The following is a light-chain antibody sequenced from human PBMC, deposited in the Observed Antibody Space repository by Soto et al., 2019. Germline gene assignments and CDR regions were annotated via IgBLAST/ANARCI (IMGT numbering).Light chain of an antibody. Sequence: QSALTQPASVSGSPGQSITISCTGTSSDVGGYNYVSWYQQHPGKAPKLMIYEVSNRPSGVSNRFSGSKSGNTASLTISGLQAEEEADYYCSSYKSSSTLHVFGTGTKLTVL. CDR1: SSDVGGYNY. CDR3: SSYKSSSTLHV. J-gene: IGLJ1*01. CDR2: EVS. V-gene: IGLV2-14*01.